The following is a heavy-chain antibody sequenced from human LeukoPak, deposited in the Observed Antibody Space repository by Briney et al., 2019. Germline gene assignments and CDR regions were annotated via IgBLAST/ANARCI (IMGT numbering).Heavy chain of an antibody. D-gene: IGHD6-19*01. CDR1: GFTFDSYT. J-gene: IGHJ5*02. CDR3: AKEGDASGWYLDDP. Sequence: GGSLRLSCAASGFTFDSYTMNWVRQAPGKGLGWVSTISADGGSTWYADSVKGRFTISRDNPKNTLHLQMNSLRAEDTAIYYCAKEGDASGWYLDDPWGQGTLVTVSS. V-gene: IGHV3-23*01. CDR2: ISADGGST.